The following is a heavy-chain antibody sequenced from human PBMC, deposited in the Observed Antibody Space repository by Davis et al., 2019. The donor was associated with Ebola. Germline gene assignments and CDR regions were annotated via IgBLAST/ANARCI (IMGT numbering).Heavy chain of an antibody. D-gene: IGHD2-2*01. CDR1: GGTFSSYA. Sequence: SVKVSCKASGGTFSSYAISWVRQAPGQGLEWMGGIIPIFGTANYAQKFQGRVTITADESTSTAYMELSSLRSEDTAVYYCARALRPRTSCAGCYYYYYMDVWGKGTTVTVSS. CDR3: ARALRPRTSCAGCYYYYYMDV. J-gene: IGHJ6*03. CDR2: IIPIFGTA. V-gene: IGHV1-69*13.